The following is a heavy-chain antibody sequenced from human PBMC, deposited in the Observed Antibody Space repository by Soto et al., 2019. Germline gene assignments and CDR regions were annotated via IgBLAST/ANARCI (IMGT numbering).Heavy chain of an antibody. V-gene: IGHV3-9*01. D-gene: IGHD2-21*01. CDR2: ISWNSGDK. J-gene: IGHJ4*02. CDR3: VRGRGPMNRGYFFS. Sequence: VQMVESGGGLVKPGMSLRLSCAASGFRFDDCAMHWVRQGQGKGLEWVSGISWNSGDKDYGDSVKGRFVISRDNDKNSLDLQMNSLRPEDTAVYYCVRGRGPMNRGYFFSWGRGTLVIVSP. CDR1: GFRFDDCA.